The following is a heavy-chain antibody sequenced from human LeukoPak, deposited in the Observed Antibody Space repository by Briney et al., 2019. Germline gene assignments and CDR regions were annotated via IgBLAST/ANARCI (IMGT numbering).Heavy chain of an antibody. V-gene: IGHV3-30*02. CDR3: VYCSSGTRGYYFDS. Sequence: GGSLRLSCAASGFSFSNYGMHWVRQAPGKGLEWVAFIRYDDSNKYYADSVKGRFTISRDNSKNTLSLQMDSLRAEDTAVYYWVYCSSGTRGYYFDSWGQGTLVTVPS. J-gene: IGHJ4*02. CDR2: IRYDDSNK. D-gene: IGHD6-25*01. CDR1: GFSFSNYG.